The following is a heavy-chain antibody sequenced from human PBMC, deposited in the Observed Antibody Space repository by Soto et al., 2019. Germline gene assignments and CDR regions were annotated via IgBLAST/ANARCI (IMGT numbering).Heavy chain of an antibody. J-gene: IGHJ4*02. CDR3: ARGGGSSGSFDY. CDR2: IYYSGST. V-gene: IGHV4-59*01. Sequence: SETLSLTCTVSGGSISSYYWSWIRQPPGKGLEWIGYIYYSGSTNYNPSLKSRVTISVDTSKNQFSLKLSSVTAADTAVYYCARGGGSSGSFDYCGEGPLVTVS. D-gene: IGHD3-16*01. CDR1: GGSISSYY.